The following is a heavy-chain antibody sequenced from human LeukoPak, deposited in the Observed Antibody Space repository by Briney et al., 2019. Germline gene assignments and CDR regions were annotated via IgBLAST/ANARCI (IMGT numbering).Heavy chain of an antibody. V-gene: IGHV3-33*01. Sequence: PGGSLRLSCAASGFTFSSYGMHWVRQAPGKGLEWVAVIWFDGSNKYCADSVKGRSTISRDNSKNALYLQMNSLRAEDTAVFYCARDRGYSSRWDFGKDYYMDVWGKGTTVTVSS. CDR2: IWFDGSNK. CDR1: GFTFSSYG. D-gene: IGHD6-13*01. CDR3: ARDRGYSSRWDFGKDYYMDV. J-gene: IGHJ6*03.